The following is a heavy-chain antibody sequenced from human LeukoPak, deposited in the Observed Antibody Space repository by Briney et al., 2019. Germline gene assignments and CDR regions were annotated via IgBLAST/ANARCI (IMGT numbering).Heavy chain of an antibody. D-gene: IGHD3-10*02. CDR1: GFAFSSYW. J-gene: IGHJ4*02. CDR3: AREDGLFGELFSPLDY. CDR2: INSDGSST. Sequence: GGSLRLSCAASGFAFSSYWMHWVRQAPGKGLVWVSRINSDGSSTSYADSVKGRLTISRDKAKNTLYVQMNSLRAEDTAVYYCAREDGLFGELFSPLDYWGQGTLVTVSS. V-gene: IGHV3-74*01.